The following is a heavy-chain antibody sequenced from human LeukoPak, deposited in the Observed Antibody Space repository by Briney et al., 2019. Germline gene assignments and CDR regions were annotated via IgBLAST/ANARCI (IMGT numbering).Heavy chain of an antibody. CDR1: GFTFSNCA. CDR3: AKSCNSGNCYYNC. D-gene: IGHD2-15*01. CDR2: ISGSGSST. V-gene: IGHV3-23*01. J-gene: IGHJ4*02. Sequence: GGSLRLSGAASGFTFSNCAMSWVRQAPEKGLEWVSGISGSGSSTYYADSVKGRFTISRDNSENTLSLQMNSLRADDTAIYYCAKSCNSGNCYYNCWGQGTLVTVSS.